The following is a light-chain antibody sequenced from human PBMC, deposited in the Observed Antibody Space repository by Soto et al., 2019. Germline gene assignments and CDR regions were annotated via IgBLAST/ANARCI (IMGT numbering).Light chain of an antibody. Sequence: EILVTQSPATRSSFPGDRVTLSCRASQYINTRLAWYQHRPGQAPRLLIYQTSIRAAGIPARFSASGSGTDFTLTISDVQPEDFALYYCHQRQSWPRTFGQGTKVDIK. CDR2: QTS. CDR3: HQRQSWPRT. V-gene: IGKV3-11*01. CDR1: QYINTR. J-gene: IGKJ1*01.